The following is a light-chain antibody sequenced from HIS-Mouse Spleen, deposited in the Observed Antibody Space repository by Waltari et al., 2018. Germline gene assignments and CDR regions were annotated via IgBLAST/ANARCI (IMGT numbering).Light chain of an antibody. CDR1: SSNIGSNY. CDR3: AAWDDSLSGPV. Sequence: QSVLTQPPSASGPPGQRVTISYSGSSSNIGSNYVYWYQQPPGTAPKLLIYRNNQRPSGVPDRFSGSKSGTSASLAISGLRSEDEADYYCAAWDDSLSGPVFGGGTKLTVL. V-gene: IGLV1-47*01. CDR2: RNN. J-gene: IGLJ3*02.